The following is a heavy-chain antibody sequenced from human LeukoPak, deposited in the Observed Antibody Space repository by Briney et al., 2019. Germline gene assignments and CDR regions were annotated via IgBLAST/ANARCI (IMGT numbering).Heavy chain of an antibody. D-gene: IGHD3-22*01. J-gene: IGHJ4*02. CDR2: IYYSGKT. CDR1: GGSISSNDYY. V-gene: IGHV4-39*07. Sequence: SETLSLTCTVSGGSISSNDYYWGWIRQPPGKGLEWIGTIYYSGKTYYNPSLKSRVTISVDTSKNQFSLKLSSVTAADTAVYYCARDYYDSSGYYYPFDYWGQGTLVTASS. CDR3: ARDYYDSSGYYYPFDY.